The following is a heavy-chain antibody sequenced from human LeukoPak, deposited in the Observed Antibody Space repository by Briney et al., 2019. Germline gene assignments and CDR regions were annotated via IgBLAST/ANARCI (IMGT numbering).Heavy chain of an antibody. D-gene: IGHD6-19*01. CDR3: AREGSVAGLFDY. CDR1: GFTFCSYW. V-gene: IGHV3-7*01. J-gene: IGHJ4*02. CDR2: IKQDGSEK. Sequence: GGSLRLSCAASGFTFCSYWMSWVRQAPGKGLEWVANIKQDGSEKYYVDSVKGRFTISRDNAKDSLYLQMNCLRAEDTAVYYCAREGSVAGLFDYWGQGTLVTVSS.